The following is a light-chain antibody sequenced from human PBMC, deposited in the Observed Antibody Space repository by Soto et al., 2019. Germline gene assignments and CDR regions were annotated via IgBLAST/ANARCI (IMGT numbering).Light chain of an antibody. Sequence: IVLTQSPGTLSLSPWERATLSCRATQSVNSNFLAWYQQKPGQAPRPLIFGASNRATGIPDRFSGSGSETDFTLTISRLEPEDFAVYYCQQYGISSVTFGQGTRLEIK. CDR2: GAS. CDR1: QSVNSNF. V-gene: IGKV3-20*01. J-gene: IGKJ5*01. CDR3: QQYGISSVT.